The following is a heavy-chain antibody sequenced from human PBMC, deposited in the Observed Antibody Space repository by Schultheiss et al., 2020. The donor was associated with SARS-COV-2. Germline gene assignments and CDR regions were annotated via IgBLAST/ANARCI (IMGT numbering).Heavy chain of an antibody. D-gene: IGHD3-10*01. CDR1: GYSISSSYY. Sequence: SETLSLTCAVSGYSISSSYYWSWIRQPPGKGLEWIGYVYQSGSTNYNPSLKSRVSISVDTSKIQFSLKVTSVTAADTAVYYCARDHNYYGSGPFDTWGQGTLVTVSS. CDR2: VYQSGST. V-gene: IGHV4-61*01. J-gene: IGHJ4*02. CDR3: ARDHNYYGSGPFDT.